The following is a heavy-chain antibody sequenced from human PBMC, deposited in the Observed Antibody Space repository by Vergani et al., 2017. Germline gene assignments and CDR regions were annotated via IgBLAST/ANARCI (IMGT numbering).Heavy chain of an antibody. D-gene: IGHD3-22*01. Sequence: QVQLVESGGGVVQPGRSLRLSCAASGFTFSSYGMHWVRQAPGKGLEWVAVIWYDGSNKYYADSVKGRFTISRDNSKNTLYLQMNSLRAEDTAVYYCAKDIRHYYDSSGYPSSAFDIWGQGTMVTVSS. J-gene: IGHJ3*02. CDR2: IWYDGSNK. V-gene: IGHV3-33*06. CDR3: AKDIRHYYDSSGYPSSAFDI. CDR1: GFTFSSYG.